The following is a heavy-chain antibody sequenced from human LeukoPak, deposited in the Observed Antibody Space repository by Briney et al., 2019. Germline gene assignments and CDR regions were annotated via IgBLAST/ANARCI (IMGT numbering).Heavy chain of an antibody. CDR2: ISSSGSTI. CDR1: GCTFSSYE. V-gene: IGHV3-48*03. Sequence: GGSLRLSCAASGCTFSSYEMNWVRQAPGKGLEWVSYISSSGSTIYYADSVKGRFTISRDNAKNSLYLQMNSLRAEDTAVYYCARDGGDYVFDYWGQGTLVTVSS. D-gene: IGHD4-17*01. J-gene: IGHJ4*02. CDR3: ARDGGDYVFDY.